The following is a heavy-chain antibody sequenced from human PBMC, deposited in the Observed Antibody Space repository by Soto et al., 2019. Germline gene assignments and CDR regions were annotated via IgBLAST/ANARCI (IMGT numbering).Heavy chain of an antibody. CDR2: ISGSGGST. V-gene: IGHV3-23*01. J-gene: IGHJ3*02. D-gene: IGHD1-26*01. Sequence: GGSLILSCAASGFTFSSYAMSWVRQAPGKGLEWVSAISGSGGSTYYADSVKGRFTISRDNSKNTLYLQMNSLRAEDTAVYYCAGSEEWELLHAFDIWGQGTMVTVSS. CDR1: GFTFSSYA. CDR3: AGSEEWELLHAFDI.